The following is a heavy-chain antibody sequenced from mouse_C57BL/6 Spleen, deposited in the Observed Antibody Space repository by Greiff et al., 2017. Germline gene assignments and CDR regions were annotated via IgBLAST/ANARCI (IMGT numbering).Heavy chain of an antibody. V-gene: IGHV1-82*01. CDR1: GYAFSSSW. CDR2: IYPGDGDA. J-gene: IGHJ3*01. Sequence: VQLQESGPELVKPGASVTISCKASGYAFSSSWMNWVKKRPGKGLEWIGRIYPGDGDANYNGKFKGKATLTADKASSTAYMQLSSLTSEDSAVCFFARYEEDYWGQGTLVTVSA. CDR3: ARYEEDY. D-gene: IGHD2-3*01.